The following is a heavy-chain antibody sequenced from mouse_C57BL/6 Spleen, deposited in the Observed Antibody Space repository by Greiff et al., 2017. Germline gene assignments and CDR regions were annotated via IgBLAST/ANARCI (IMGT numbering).Heavy chain of an antibody. D-gene: IGHD2-4*01. J-gene: IGHJ2*01. V-gene: IGHV1-53*01. CDR2: INPSNGGT. CDR3: ARAPYDYDENYFDY. CDR1: GSTFTSYW. Sequence: VQLQQPGTELVKPGASVKLSCKASGSTFTSYWMHWVKQRPGPGLEWIGNINPSNGGTNYTEKFKSKATLTVYKSSSTAYMQLSILTSEYSAVYDCARAPYDYDENYFDYWGQGTTLTVSS.